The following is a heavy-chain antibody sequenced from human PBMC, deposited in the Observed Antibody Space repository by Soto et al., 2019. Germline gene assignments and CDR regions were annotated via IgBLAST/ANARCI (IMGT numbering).Heavy chain of an antibody. J-gene: IGHJ4*02. Sequence: GASVKVSCKASGGTFSSYTISWVRQAPGQGLEWVGRIIPILGIANYAQKFQGRVTITADKSTSTAYMELSSLRSEDTAVYYCAREHRLPVLLWFGEFHYWGQGTLVTVSS. CDR2: IIPILGIA. CDR3: AREHRLPVLLWFGEFHY. V-gene: IGHV1-69*04. CDR1: GGTFSSYT. D-gene: IGHD3-10*01.